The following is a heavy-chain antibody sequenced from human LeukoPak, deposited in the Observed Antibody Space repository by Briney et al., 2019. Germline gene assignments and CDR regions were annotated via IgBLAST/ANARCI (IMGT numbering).Heavy chain of an antibody. J-gene: IGHJ4*02. CDR1: GYTLTSYG. V-gene: IGHV1-18*01. D-gene: IGHD6-19*01. CDR3: ARDPGYSSGWSREGFDY. Sequence: GASVKVSCKASGYTLTSYGISWVRQAPGQGLEWMGWISAYNGNTNYAQKLQGRVTMTTDTSTSTAYMELRSLRSDDTAVYYCARDPGYSSGWSREGFDYWGQGTLVTVSS. CDR2: ISAYNGNT.